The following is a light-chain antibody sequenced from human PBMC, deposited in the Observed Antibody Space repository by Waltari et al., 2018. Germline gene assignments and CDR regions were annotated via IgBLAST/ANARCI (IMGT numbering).Light chain of an antibody. CDR2: EVF. V-gene: IGLV2-11*01. J-gene: IGLJ2*01. CDR1: SNDVGGYNH. CDR3: CSYAGSYTVL. Sequence: QSALTQPRSVSGSPGQSVTFSCTGTSNDVGGYNHVSGYQQSPGKAPKLMYYEVFHRPTGVPDRSSGSKSAITAAVTISGLQADDEADYYCCSYAGSYTVLFGGGTKLTVL.